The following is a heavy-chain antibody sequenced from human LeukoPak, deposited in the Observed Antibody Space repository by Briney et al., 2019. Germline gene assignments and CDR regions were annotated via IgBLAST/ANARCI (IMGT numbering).Heavy chain of an antibody. CDR3: AGTTGTTFEPLLV. V-gene: IGHV4-39*01. CDR1: GGSISSSSYY. J-gene: IGHJ6*02. CDR2: IYYSGST. D-gene: IGHD1-1*01. Sequence: KASETLSLTCTVSGGSISSSSYYWGWIRQPPGKGLEWIGSIYYSGSTYYNPSLKSRVTISVDTSKNQFSLKLSSVTAADTAVYYCAGTTGTTFEPLLVWGQGTTVTVSS.